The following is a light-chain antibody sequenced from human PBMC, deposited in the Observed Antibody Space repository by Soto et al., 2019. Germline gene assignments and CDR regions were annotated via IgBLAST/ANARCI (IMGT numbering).Light chain of an antibody. V-gene: IGKV3-11*01. CDR3: QKRSNWPIT. CDR1: QSVSSY. J-gene: IGKJ5*01. Sequence: EIVLTQSPATLSLSPGERATLSCRTSQSVSSYFAWYQQKPGRAPRLLIYDASNRATGIPARFIGSGSGTDITLTISSLEPEDFAVYYCQKRSNWPITFGQGTRLESK. CDR2: DAS.